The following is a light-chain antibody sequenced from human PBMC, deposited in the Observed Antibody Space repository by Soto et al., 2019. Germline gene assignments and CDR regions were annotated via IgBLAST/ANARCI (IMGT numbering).Light chain of an antibody. V-gene: IGLV9-49*01. CDR3: GADHGSGSNFAWV. CDR1: SGYSNYK. CDR2: VGTGGIVG. Sequence: QSVLTQPPSASASLGASVTLTCTLSSGYSNYKVDWYQQRPGKGPRFVMRVGTGGIVGSKGDGIPDRFSVLGSGLNRYLTIKNIQEEGESDYHCGADHGSGSNFAWVFGGGTKLTVL. J-gene: IGLJ3*02.